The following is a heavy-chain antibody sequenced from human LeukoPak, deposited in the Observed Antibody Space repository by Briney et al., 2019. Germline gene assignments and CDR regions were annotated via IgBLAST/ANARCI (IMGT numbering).Heavy chain of an antibody. CDR2: IRFDGSEI. J-gene: IGHJ4*02. V-gene: IGHV3-7*01. CDR1: GFTSFSGHW. CDR3: ATRNNFEY. Sequence: GGPLRLSCTVSGFTSFSGHWMNWVRQAPGKGLEWVANIRFDGSEIGYGDSVEGRFIISRDNSKNSLYLQMNSLRAEDTAVYYCATRNNFEYWGQGTLVTVSS.